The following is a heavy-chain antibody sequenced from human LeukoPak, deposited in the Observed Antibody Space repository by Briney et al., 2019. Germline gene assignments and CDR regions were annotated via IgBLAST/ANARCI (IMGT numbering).Heavy chain of an antibody. Sequence: SETLSLTCAVYGGSFSGYYWSWIRQPPGKGLEWIGEINHSGSTNYNPPLKSRVTISVDTSKNQFSLKLSSVTAADTAVYYCARGPRYYDILTGFHPYYYYGMDVWGQGTTVTVSS. CDR2: INHSGST. D-gene: IGHD3-9*01. J-gene: IGHJ6*02. CDR1: GGSFSGYY. CDR3: ARGPRYYDILTGFHPYYYYGMDV. V-gene: IGHV4-34*01.